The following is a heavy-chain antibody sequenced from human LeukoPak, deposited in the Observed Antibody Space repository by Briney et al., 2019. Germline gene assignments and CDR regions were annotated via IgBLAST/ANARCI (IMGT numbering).Heavy chain of an antibody. CDR3: AKLYSGSYPDAFDI. D-gene: IGHD1-26*01. J-gene: IGHJ3*02. CDR1: GYTFTGYS. Sequence: ASVKVSCKASGYTFTGYSMHWVRQAPGQGLEWMGRINPNSGGTNHAQKFQGRVTMTRDTSISTAYMELSRLRSDDTAVYYCAKLYSGSYPDAFDIWGQGTMVTVSS. V-gene: IGHV1-2*06. CDR2: INPNSGGT.